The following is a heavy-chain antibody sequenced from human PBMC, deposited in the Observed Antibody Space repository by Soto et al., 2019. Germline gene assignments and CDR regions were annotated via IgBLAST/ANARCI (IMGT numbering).Heavy chain of an antibody. D-gene: IGHD5-12*01. CDR3: AKTHLLYSGYDSNYFDY. V-gene: IGHV3-30*18. CDR1: GFTFSSYG. CDR2: ISYDGSNK. Sequence: QVQLVESGGGVVPPGRSLRLSCAASGFTFSSYGMHWVRQAPGKGLEWVAVISYDGSNKYYADSVKGRFTISRDNSKNTLYLQMNSLRAEDTAVYYCAKTHLLYSGYDSNYFDYWGQGTLVTVSS. J-gene: IGHJ4*02.